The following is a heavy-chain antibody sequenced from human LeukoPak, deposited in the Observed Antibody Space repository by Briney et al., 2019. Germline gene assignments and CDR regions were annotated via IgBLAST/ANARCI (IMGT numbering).Heavy chain of an antibody. J-gene: IGHJ4*02. Sequence: GGSLRLSCAAPGFTFSSYGMHWVRQAPGKGLEWVTFIRYDGSNKYYADSVKGRFTISRDNSKNTLYLQMNSLRAEDTAVYYCAKAGDGYNLFDYWGQGTLVTVSS. V-gene: IGHV3-30*02. CDR3: AKAGDGYNLFDY. D-gene: IGHD5-24*01. CDR1: GFTFSSYG. CDR2: IRYDGSNK.